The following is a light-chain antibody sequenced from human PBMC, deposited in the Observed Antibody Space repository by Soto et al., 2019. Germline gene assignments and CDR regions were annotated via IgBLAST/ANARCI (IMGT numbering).Light chain of an antibody. Sequence: EIQMTQSPSSLSTTLGDTVTITCRASQGISNYLGWFQQKPGKVPKLLIYSASTLQSGVPSRFSGSGSGTDLTLTISSLQPEDVATYYCQNYKSAPWTFGQGGKAAIK. CDR1: QGISNY. V-gene: IGKV1-27*01. CDR2: SAS. CDR3: QNYKSAPWT. J-gene: IGKJ1*01.